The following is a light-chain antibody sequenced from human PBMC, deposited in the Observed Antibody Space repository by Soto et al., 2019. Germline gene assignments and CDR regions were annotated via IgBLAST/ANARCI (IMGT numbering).Light chain of an antibody. CDR2: TNN. CDR1: SSNIGAGYD. CDR3: PSYDSSLSGSV. J-gene: IGLJ2*01. V-gene: IGLV1-40*01. Sequence: QSVLTQPPSVSGAPGQRVTISCTGSSSNIGAGYDVHWYQQLPGTAPKLFIYTNNNRPSGVPDRFSASKSGASASLAITGLQAEDEADYYCPSYDSSLSGSVFGGGTKLTVL.